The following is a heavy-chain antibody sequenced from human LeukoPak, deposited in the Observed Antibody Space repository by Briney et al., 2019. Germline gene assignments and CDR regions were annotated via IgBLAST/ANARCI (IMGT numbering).Heavy chain of an antibody. D-gene: IGHD2-21*01. CDR3: ARDLGGGGEDSNWFDP. J-gene: IGHJ5*02. CDR1: GGTFSSYA. CDR2: IIPILGIA. Sequence: SVKVSCKASGGTFSSYAISWVRQAPGQGLEWMGRIIPILGIANYAQKFRGRVTITADESTSTAYMELSSLRSEDTAVYYCARDLGGGGEDSNWFDPWGQGTLVTVSS. V-gene: IGHV1-69*04.